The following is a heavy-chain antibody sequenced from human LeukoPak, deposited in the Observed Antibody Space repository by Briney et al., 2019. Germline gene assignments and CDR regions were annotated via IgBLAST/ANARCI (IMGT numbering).Heavy chain of an antibody. CDR3: QGATTYYYYYYMDV. CDR1: GFAFSSYE. CDR2: ISSSGNTI. D-gene: IGHD1-26*01. J-gene: IGHJ6*03. Sequence: GGSLRLSCAASGFAFSSYEMNWVRQAPGKGLEWVSYISSSGNTIHYADSVKGRFTISRDNDKNSMFLQMNSLRAEDTAVYYCQGATTYYYYYYMDVWGKGTTVTISS. V-gene: IGHV3-48*03.